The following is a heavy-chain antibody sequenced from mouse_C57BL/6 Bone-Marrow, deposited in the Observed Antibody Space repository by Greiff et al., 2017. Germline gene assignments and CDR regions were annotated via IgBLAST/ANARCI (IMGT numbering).Heavy chain of an antibody. CDR3: ARGIALGDGYYLYYFDY. V-gene: IGHV1-76*01. Sequence: QVQLQQSGAELVRPGASVKLSCKASGYTFTDYYINWVKQRPGQGLEWIARIYPGSGNTYYNEKFKGKATLTAEKSSSTAYMQLSSLTSEDSAVYFWARGIALGDGYYLYYFDYWGEGTTLTVSS. CDR1: GYTFTDYY. J-gene: IGHJ2*01. D-gene: IGHD2-3*01. CDR2: IYPGSGNT.